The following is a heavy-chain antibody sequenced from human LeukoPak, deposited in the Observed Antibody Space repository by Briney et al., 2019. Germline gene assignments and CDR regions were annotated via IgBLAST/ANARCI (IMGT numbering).Heavy chain of an antibody. D-gene: IGHD2-2*01. CDR2: IIPIFGTA. CDR3: ARGAEDCSSTSCYVNYYYMDV. CDR1: GGTFSSYA. V-gene: IGHV1-69*13. Sequence: SVKVSCKASGGTFSSYAISWVRQAPGQGLEWMGGIIPIFGTANYAQKFQGRVTITADESTSTAYMELSSLRSEDTAVYYCARGAEDCSSTSCYVNYYYMDVWGKGTTVTVSS. J-gene: IGHJ6*03.